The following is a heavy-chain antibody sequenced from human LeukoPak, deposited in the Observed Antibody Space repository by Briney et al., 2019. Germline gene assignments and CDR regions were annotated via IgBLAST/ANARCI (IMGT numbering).Heavy chain of an antibody. D-gene: IGHD3-16*01. CDR2: ISSFGGTI. J-gene: IGHJ4*02. Sequence: PGGSLRLSCVASGITFSSYSMNWVRQAPGKGLEWVSYISSFGGTINYADSVKGRFTISRDNAKNSLYLQMNSLRAEDTAVYYCARDQGGVGYWGQGTLVTVSS. CDR1: GITFSSYS. CDR3: ARDQGGVGY. V-gene: IGHV3-48*01.